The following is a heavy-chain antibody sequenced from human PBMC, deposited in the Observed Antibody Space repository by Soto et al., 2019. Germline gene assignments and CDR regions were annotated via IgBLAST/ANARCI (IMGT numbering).Heavy chain of an antibody. D-gene: IGHD3-3*01. CDR2: INAYNGNT. J-gene: IGHJ3*02. CDR3: ARDLILEWSGKGAFDI. Sequence: ASVKVSCKASGYTFTSYGISWVRQAPGQGLEWMGWINAYNGNTNYAQKLQGRVTMTTDTSTSTAYMELRSLRSDDTAVYYCARDLILEWSGKGAFDIWGQGTMVTVSS. CDR1: GYTFTSYG. V-gene: IGHV1-18*01.